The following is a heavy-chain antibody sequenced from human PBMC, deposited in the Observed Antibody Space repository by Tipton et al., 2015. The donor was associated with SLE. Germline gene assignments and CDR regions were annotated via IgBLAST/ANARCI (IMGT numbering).Heavy chain of an antibody. CDR1: GGSLSGFY. V-gene: IGHV4-34*03. Sequence: TLSLTCALSGGSLSGFYWSWIRQTPGKGLEWIGQTHLLGATDYNPSLRGRVTISVDTSKNQFSLRLTSVTAADTATYYCIGTLFFWGPGTLVTVSS. J-gene: IGHJ4*02. CDR3: IGTLFF. CDR2: THLLGAT. D-gene: IGHD1-26*01.